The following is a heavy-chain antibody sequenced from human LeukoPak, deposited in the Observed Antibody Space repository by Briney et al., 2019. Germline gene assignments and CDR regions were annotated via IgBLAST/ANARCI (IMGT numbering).Heavy chain of an antibody. D-gene: IGHD3-22*01. Sequence: GGSLRLSCAASGFTFNNYNMNWVRQAPGKALEWVSSITSSGAYIFYADSVKGRFTISRDNAKDSLYLQMNSLGPEDTAVYYCARDWRDSSGKFPNDAFDIWGQGTMVTVSS. CDR2: ITSSGAYI. CDR1: GFTFNNYN. V-gene: IGHV3-21*01. CDR3: ARDWRDSSGKFPNDAFDI. J-gene: IGHJ3*02.